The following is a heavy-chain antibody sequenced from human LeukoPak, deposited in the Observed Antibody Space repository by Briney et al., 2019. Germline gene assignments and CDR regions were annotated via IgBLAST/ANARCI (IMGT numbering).Heavy chain of an antibody. V-gene: IGHV3-30-3*01. D-gene: IGHD5-24*01. CDR3: ARGPLTGRWPDMGFDY. J-gene: IGHJ4*02. Sequence: PGRSLRLSCAASGFTFSSYAMHWVRQAPGKGLEWVAVISYDGGNKYYADSVKGRFTISRDNSKNTLYLQMNSLRAEDTAVYYCARGPLTGRWPDMGFDYWGQGTLVTVSS. CDR1: GFTFSSYA. CDR2: ISYDGGNK.